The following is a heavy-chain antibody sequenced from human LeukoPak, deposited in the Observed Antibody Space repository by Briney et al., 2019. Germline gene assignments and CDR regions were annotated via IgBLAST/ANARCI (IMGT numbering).Heavy chain of an antibody. J-gene: IGHJ4*02. CDR3: AKSRTTSSASSDY. V-gene: IGHV1-46*01. Sequence: ASVKVSCKASGYTFTDYYIHWVRQAPGQGLEWMGIMNPSSGSTSYAQKFRGRVTMTRDTSTTAVYMEMSNLTSEDTAMYYCAKSRTTSSASSDYWGQGTLVTVSS. CDR2: MNPSSGST. CDR1: GYTFTDYY. D-gene: IGHD3-22*01.